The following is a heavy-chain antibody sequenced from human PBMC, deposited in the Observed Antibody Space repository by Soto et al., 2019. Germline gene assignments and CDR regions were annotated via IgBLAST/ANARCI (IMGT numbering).Heavy chain of an antibody. D-gene: IGHD3-22*01. CDR3: ARASTYYHDSSGYYDFDS. CDR2: IKEDGSEK. CDR1: GFTFSRYW. V-gene: IGHV3-7*03. J-gene: IGHJ4*02. Sequence: VGSLRLSCAVSGFTFSRYWMSWVRQAPGKGLEWMANIKEDGSEKFYVDSVKGRFTISRDNTKNSLYLQMNSLRTDGTAVYYCARASTYYHDSSGYYDFDSCGQRTLVTVSS.